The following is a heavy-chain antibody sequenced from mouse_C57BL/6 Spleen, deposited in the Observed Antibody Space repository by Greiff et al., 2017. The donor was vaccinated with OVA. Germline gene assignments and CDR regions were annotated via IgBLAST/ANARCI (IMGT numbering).Heavy chain of an antibody. Sequence: VQLQQSGAELVRPGASVTLSCKASGYTFTDYEMHWVKQTPVHGLEWIGAIDPETGGTAYNQKFKGKAILTADKYSSTAYMELRSLTSEDSAVYYCTRVPAYGSSWAWFAYWGQGTLVTVSA. CDR3: TRVPAYGSSWAWFAY. CDR2: IDPETGGT. D-gene: IGHD1-1*01. CDR1: GYTFTDYE. J-gene: IGHJ3*01. V-gene: IGHV1-15*01.